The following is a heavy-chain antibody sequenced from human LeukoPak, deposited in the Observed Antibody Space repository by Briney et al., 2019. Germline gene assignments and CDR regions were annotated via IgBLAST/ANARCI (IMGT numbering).Heavy chain of an antibody. J-gene: IGHJ6*03. CDR2: IYSGGST. D-gene: IGHD6-19*01. V-gene: IGHV3-66*01. CDR3: ARRQWLVMRGYYYYYMDV. CDR1: GFTVSSNY. Sequence: GGSLRLSCAASGFTVSSNYMSWVRQAPGKGLEWVSFIYSGGSTHYADSVKGRFTISRDNSKNTLYLQMNSLKAEDTAVYYCARRQWLVMRGYYYYYMDVWGKGTTVTISS.